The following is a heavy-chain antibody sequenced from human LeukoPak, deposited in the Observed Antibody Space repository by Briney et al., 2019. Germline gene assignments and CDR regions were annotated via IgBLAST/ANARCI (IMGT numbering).Heavy chain of an antibody. CDR2: IKQDGSEK. Sequence: GGSLRLSCAASGFTFSRYWMTWVRQAPGKGLEWVANIKQDGSEKYYVDSVKGRFTISRDNSKNTLYLQMNSLRAEDTAVYYCAKSGEGPDAFDIWGQGTMVTVSS. CDR1: GFTFSRYW. CDR3: AKSGEGPDAFDI. J-gene: IGHJ3*02. V-gene: IGHV3-7*03. D-gene: IGHD3-10*01.